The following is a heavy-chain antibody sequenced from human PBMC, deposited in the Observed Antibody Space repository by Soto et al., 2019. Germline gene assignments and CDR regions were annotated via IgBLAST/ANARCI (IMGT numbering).Heavy chain of an antibody. CDR3: AREGAGTTPLRY. CDR1: GYTFTNYG. D-gene: IGHD4-17*01. J-gene: IGHJ4*02. CDR2: ISAYNGHT. V-gene: IGHV1-18*01. Sequence: QVQLVQSGPEVKKPGASVKVSCKASGYTFTNYGFNWVRQAPGQGLEWMGWISAYNGHTKYSQIFQARVIMTTDTSTSTAYMVLRSLTSDDTAVYYCAREGAGTTPLRYWGQGTLVTVSS.